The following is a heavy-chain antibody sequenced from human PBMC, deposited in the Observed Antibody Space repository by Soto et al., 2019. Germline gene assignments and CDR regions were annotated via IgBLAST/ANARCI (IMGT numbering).Heavy chain of an antibody. V-gene: IGHV4-39*01. CDR1: GGSISSSSYY. CDR2: IYYSGST. D-gene: IGHD2-15*01. Sequence: PSETLSLTCTVSGGSISSSSYYWGWIRQPPGKGLEWIGSIYYSGSTYYNPSLKSRVTISVDTSKNQFSLKLSSVTAADTAVYYCASIGGTLYYYYGMDVWGQGTTVTVSS. J-gene: IGHJ6*02. CDR3: ASIGGTLYYYYGMDV.